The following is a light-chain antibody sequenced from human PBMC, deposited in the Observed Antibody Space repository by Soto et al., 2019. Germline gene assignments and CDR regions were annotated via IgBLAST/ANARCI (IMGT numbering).Light chain of an antibody. CDR2: DAS. V-gene: IGKV3-11*01. J-gene: IGKJ1*01. CDR3: QQYGSSGT. CDR1: QSVSSY. Sequence: IVLTQSPATLSLPPGERAALSFRASQSVSSYLAWYQQKPGQAPRRLIYDASNRATGIPARFSGSGSGTDFTLTISSLEPEDFAVYYCQQYGSSGTFGQGTKVDNK.